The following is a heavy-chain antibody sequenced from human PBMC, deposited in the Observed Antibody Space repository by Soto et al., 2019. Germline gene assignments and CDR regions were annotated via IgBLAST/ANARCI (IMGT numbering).Heavy chain of an antibody. J-gene: IGHJ3*02. CDR2: ISAYNGNT. V-gene: IGHV1-18*01. D-gene: IGHD6-13*01. CDR3: ARDGQQLVREDAFDI. Sequence: ASVKVSCKASGYTFTSYGISWVRQAPGQGLEWMGWISAYNGNTNYAQKLQGRVTMTTDTSTSTAYMELRSLRSDDTAVYYCARDGQQLVREDAFDIWGQGTMVTVSS. CDR1: GYTFTSYG.